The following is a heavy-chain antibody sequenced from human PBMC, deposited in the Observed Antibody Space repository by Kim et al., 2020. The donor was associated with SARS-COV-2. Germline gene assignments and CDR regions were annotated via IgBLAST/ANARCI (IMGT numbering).Heavy chain of an antibody. CDR3: AKDRRTTKHAKNTAFDY. J-gene: IGHJ4*01. CDR1: GFTFSSYG. V-gene: IGHV3-30*18. D-gene: IGHD5-18*01. CDR2: ISYDGSNK. Sequence: GGSLRLSCAASGFTFSSYGMHWVRQAPGKGLEWVAVISYDGSNKYYADSVKGRFTISRDNSKNTLYLQMNSLRAEDTAVYYCAKDRRTTKHAKNTAFDY.